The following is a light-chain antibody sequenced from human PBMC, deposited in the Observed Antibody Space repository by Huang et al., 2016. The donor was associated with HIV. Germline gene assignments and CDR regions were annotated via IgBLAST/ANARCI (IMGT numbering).Light chain of an antibody. CDR1: QSVSSNY. CDR3: QQYGSSPLT. CDR2: HAS. V-gene: IGKV3-20*01. J-gene: IGKJ4*01. Sequence: ALTQSPGTLSLSPGDRATLSCWASQSVSSNYLALYQQKPGQAPRHLIYHASSRATGIPDRFSGSGSGTGFTGTISRLEPEDFAVYYCQQYGSSPLTFGGGTKVEIK.